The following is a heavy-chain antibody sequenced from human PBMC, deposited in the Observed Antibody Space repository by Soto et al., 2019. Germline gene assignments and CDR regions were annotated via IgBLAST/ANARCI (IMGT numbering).Heavy chain of an antibody. CDR3: ARDKNYNFDY. J-gene: IGHJ4*02. Sequence: SETLSLTCTVSGGSISSSSYYWGWIRQPPGKGLEWIGYIYYNGSTYYSPSLKSRVTISVDTSKNQFSLRLSSVTAADTAVYYCARDKNYNFDYWGQGILVTVSS. CDR1: GGSISSSSYY. D-gene: IGHD1-7*01. V-gene: IGHV4-39*07. CDR2: IYYNGST.